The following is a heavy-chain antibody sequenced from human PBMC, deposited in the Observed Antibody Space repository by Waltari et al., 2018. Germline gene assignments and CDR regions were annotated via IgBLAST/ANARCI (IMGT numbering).Heavy chain of an antibody. CDR1: GDSVTSPNW. CDR2: VLHTGKT. V-gene: IGHV4-4*02. CDR3: ARDRGRGLYLDA. D-gene: IGHD2-15*01. J-gene: IGHJ5*02. Sequence: QLQLQESGPGLVKPSGTLSLSCAVSGDSVTSPNWWSWVRQSPQRGRGWIGQVLHTGKTNYSPSFASRVTMSLDASNNQFSLKVTSATAADTAVYYCARDRGRGLYLDAWGPGTLVTVSP.